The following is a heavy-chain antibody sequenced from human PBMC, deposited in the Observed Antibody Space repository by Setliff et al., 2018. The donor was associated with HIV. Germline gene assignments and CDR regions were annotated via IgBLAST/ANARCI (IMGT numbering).Heavy chain of an antibody. V-gene: IGHV4-39*01. CDR3: ARMEATRPPRGLDC. CDR2: IYYSGDT. J-gene: IGHJ4*02. CDR1: GGSINSYY. D-gene: IGHD6-6*01. Sequence: SETLSLTCGVVSGGSINSYYWGWIRQATGKGLEWIGTIYYSGDTQYNPSFKSRVIMSVDTSKNQFSLRLISVTAADTAVYYCARMEATRPPRGLDCWGPGRLVTVSS.